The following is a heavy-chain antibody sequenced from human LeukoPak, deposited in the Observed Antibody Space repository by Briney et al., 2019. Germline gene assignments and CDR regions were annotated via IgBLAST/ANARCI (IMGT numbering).Heavy chain of an antibody. CDR3: ARVSRTHQPRYFDY. V-gene: IGHV3-30*03. J-gene: IGHJ4*02. CDR2: ISYDGRNK. CDR1: GGTFNNYG. D-gene: IGHD2-2*01. Sequence: GGSLRLSCAASGGTFNNYGMHWVRQAPGKGLEWVAVISYDGRNKHYPDSVKGRFTISRDISTDTLWLQMDSLRTEDTAVYYCARVSRTHQPRYFDYWGQGTLVTVSS.